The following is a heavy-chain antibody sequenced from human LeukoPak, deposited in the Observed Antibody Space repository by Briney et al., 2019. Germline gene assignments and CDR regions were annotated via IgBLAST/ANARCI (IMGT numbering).Heavy chain of an antibody. CDR3: ARHIVLNSSGWPPYYFDY. D-gene: IGHD3-22*01. J-gene: IGHJ4*02. V-gene: IGHV4-39*01. Sequence: PSETLSLTCTVSGGSIRGNTYYCVSIRQPPGKGLEWVGSFSYSGNTYYNPSLKSRVTISVDTSKNQFSLKLSSLTAADTAVYYCARHIVLNSSGWPPYYFDYWGQGPLVTVSS. CDR2: FSYSGNT. CDR1: GGSIRGNTYY.